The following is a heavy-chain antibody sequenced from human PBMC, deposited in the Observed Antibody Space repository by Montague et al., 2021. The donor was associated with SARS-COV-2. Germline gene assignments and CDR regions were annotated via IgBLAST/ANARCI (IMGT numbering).Heavy chain of an antibody. V-gene: IGHV4-30-2*01. J-gene: IGHJ5*02. CDR2: MYHSGST. CDR1: GGSISSGGYS. D-gene: IGHD3-9*01. CDR3: ARGKSYYDILTGYYRVSWFDP. Sequence: TLSLTCAVSGGSISSGGYSWSWIRQPPGKGLEWIGYMYHSGSTYYKLSFKSRVTISVDRSKNQVSLKLTSVTAADTAVYYCARGKSYYDILTGYYRVSWFDPWGQGTLVTVSS.